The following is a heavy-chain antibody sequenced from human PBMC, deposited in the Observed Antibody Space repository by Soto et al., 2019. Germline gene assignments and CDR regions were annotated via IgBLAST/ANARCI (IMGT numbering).Heavy chain of an antibody. CDR2: IRSKAYGGTT. V-gene: IGHV3-49*04. CDR3: TRDCDYVWGTYRFSWFDP. Sequence: GGSLRLSCTVSGFTFGDYAMSWVRQAPGKGLEWVGFIRSKAYGGTTEYAASVKGRFTISRDDSKSIAYLQMNSLKTEDTAVYYCTRDCDYVWGTYRFSWFDPWGQGTPVPVYS. CDR1: GFTFGDYA. D-gene: IGHD3-16*02. J-gene: IGHJ5*02.